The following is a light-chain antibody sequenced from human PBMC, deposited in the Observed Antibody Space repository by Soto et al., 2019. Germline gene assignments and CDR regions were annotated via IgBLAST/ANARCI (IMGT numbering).Light chain of an antibody. V-gene: IGKV1-5*03. CDR3: QQYNLYSWT. CDR2: KAS. J-gene: IGKJ1*01. Sequence: DIQMPQSPSTLSASVGDRVTITCRASQSISYWLAWYQQRPGKAPNLLIYKASSLKSGVPSRFSGSGSGTEFTLTSSSLQADDFATYYCQQYNLYSWTFGQGTKVDIK. CDR1: QSISYW.